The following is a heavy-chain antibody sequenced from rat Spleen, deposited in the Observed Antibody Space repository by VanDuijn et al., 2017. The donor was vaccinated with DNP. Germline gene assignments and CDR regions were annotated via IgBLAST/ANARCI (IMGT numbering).Heavy chain of an antibody. CDR2: ITPSGGNT. D-gene: IGHD3-1*01. Sequence: EVQLVESGGDLMQPGRSLKLSCAASGFTFNIHWMAWIRQVPGKGLEWVASITPSGGNTYFPDSVKGRFTISRNNAKNTLYLQMNSLKSEDTATYYCARGSTSIYWYFDFWGPGTMVTVSS. J-gene: IGHJ1*01. V-gene: IGHV5-31*01. CDR3: ARGSTSIYWYFDF. CDR1: GFTFNIHW.